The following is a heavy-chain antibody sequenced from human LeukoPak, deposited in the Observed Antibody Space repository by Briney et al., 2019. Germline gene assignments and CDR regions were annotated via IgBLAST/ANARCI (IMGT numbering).Heavy chain of an antibody. V-gene: IGHV3-7*01. D-gene: IGHD5-18*01. Sequence: GGSLRLSCAASGFTFSSYSMAWVRQAPGKGLECVANIREDGSEEYCVDSVKGRFTISRDNSKNTLYLQMNSLRAEDTAVYYCARERYSYGYGVDWFDPWGQGTLVTVSS. CDR1: GFTFSSYS. CDR3: ARERYSYGYGVDWFDP. J-gene: IGHJ5*02. CDR2: IREDGSEE.